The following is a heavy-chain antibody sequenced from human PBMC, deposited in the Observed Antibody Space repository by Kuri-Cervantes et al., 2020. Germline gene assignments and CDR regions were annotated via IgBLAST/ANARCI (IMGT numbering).Heavy chain of an antibody. Sequence: SETLSLTCTVSGGSISSYYWSWIRQPPGKELEWIGYIYYSGSTNYNPSLKSRVTISVDNSKNQFPLKRCSVTAADTAVYYWAREFNPVGNYWYYYYMDVWGKGTTVTVSS. J-gene: IGHJ6*03. D-gene: IGHD4-11*01. CDR2: IYYSGST. V-gene: IGHV4-59*12. CDR1: GGSISSYY. CDR3: AREFNPVGNYWYYYYMDV.